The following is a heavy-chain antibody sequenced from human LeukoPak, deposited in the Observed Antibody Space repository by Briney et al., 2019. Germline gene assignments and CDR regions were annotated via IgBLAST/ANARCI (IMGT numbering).Heavy chain of an antibody. Sequence: GGSLRLSCAASGFTFSSYGMNWVRQAPGKGLEWVSFISSSSSYIYYADSVKGRFTISRDNAKNSLYLQMNSLRAEDTAVYYCAKEVAQDFLDYWGQGTLVTVSS. J-gene: IGHJ4*02. D-gene: IGHD5-12*01. CDR1: GFTFSSYG. CDR2: ISSSSSYI. V-gene: IGHV3-21*01. CDR3: AKEVAQDFLDY.